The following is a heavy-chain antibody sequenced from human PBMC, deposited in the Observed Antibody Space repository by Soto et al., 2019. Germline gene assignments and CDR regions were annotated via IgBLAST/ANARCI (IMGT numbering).Heavy chain of an antibody. CDR3: ARDRVGATGSFDY. CDR2: IIPIFGTA. D-gene: IGHD1-26*01. J-gene: IGHJ4*02. CDR1: GGTFSSYA. V-gene: IGHV1-69*13. Sequence: SVKVSCKASGGTFSSYAISWLRQSPGQGLEWMGGIIPIFGTANYAQKFQGRVTITADESTSTAYMELSSLRSEDTAVYYCARDRVGATGSFDYWGQGTLVTVSS.